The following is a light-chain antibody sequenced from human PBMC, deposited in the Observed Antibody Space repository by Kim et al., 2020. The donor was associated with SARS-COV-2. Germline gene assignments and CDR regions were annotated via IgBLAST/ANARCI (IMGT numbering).Light chain of an antibody. CDR2: QDS. J-gene: IGLJ2*01. CDR3: QAWDSSTVV. V-gene: IGLV3-1*01. CDR1: KLGDKY. Sequence: SLSPEQTASLTCSGDKLGDKYACWYQQKPGQSPVMVIYQDSKRPSGIHARFSGSNSGNRATLTISGTQAMDEADYYCQAWDSSTVVFGGGTQLTVL.